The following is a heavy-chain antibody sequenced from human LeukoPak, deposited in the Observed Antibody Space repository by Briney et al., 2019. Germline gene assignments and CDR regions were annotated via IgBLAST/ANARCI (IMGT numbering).Heavy chain of an antibody. CDR3: ARWSSDAFDI. CDR2: IYYSGST. D-gene: IGHD2-15*01. J-gene: IGHJ3*02. CDR1: GGSISSYY. V-gene: IGHV4-59*01. Sequence: KPSETLSLTSTVSGGSISSYYWGWIRQPPGKGLEWIGYIYYSGSTNYNPSLKSRVTISVDTSKNQFSLKLSSVTAADTAVYYCARWSSDAFDIWGQGTMVTVSS.